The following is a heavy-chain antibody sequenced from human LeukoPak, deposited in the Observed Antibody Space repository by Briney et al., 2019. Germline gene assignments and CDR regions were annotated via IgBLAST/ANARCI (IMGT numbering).Heavy chain of an antibody. Sequence: GESLKISCQGSGYTFDNYWIGWVLQMPGKGLEWMGIIYPGDSDTRYSPSFQGQVTISADKSISTAYLQWSSLKASDTAVYYCARREGGWYLDYWGQGTLVTVSS. CDR3: ARREGGWYLDY. V-gene: IGHV5-51*01. CDR2: IYPGDSDT. J-gene: IGHJ4*02. D-gene: IGHD6-19*01. CDR1: GYTFDNYW.